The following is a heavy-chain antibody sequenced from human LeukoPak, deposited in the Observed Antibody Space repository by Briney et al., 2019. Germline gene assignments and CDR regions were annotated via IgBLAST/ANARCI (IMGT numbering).Heavy chain of an antibody. CDR2: INHSGST. J-gene: IGHJ5*02. D-gene: IGHD2-2*02. CDR3: AREGYCSSTSCYRNWFDP. V-gene: IGHV4-34*01. Sequence: PSETLSLTCAVYGGSFSGYYWSWIRQPPGKGLEWIGEINHSGSTNYNPSLKSRVTISVDKSKNQFSLKLSSVTAADTAVYYCAREGYCSSTSCYRNWFDPWGQGTLVTVSS. CDR1: GGSFSGYY.